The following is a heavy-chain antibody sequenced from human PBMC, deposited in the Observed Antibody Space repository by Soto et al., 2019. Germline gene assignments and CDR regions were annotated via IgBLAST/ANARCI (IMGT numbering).Heavy chain of an antibody. J-gene: IGHJ3*02. D-gene: IGHD6-19*01. Sequence: SLKVSCKSSGDTFSSYTISCVRHSHGQGLELMGRIIPILGIANYAQKFQGRVTITADKSTSTAYMELSSLRSEDTAVYYCARVRGQWLVEDDAFDIWGQGTMVTVSS. CDR1: GDTFSSYT. CDR3: ARVRGQWLVEDDAFDI. V-gene: IGHV1-69*02. CDR2: IIPILGIA.